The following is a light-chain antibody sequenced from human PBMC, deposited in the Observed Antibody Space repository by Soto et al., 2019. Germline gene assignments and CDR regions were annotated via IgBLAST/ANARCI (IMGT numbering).Light chain of an antibody. CDR2: SGN. Sequence: QSVLTQPPSASGTPGQTVTISCSGSSSNIGGSNYVYWYQQLPGKAPKFLIYSGNPRPSGVADRFSGSKSGTSGSLAIIGGRSDEEADYYFASWDDSLRAVVFGGGTKLTVL. V-gene: IGLV1-47*02. CDR3: ASWDDSLRAVV. CDR1: SSNIGGSNY. J-gene: IGLJ2*01.